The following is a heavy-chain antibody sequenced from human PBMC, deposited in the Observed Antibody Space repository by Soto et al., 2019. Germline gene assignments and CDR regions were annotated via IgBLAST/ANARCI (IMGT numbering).Heavy chain of an antibody. D-gene: IGHD5-18*01. Sequence: PGESLKISCKGSGYSFTSYWIGWVRQMPGKGLEWMGIIYPGDSDTRYSPSFQGQVTISADKSISTAYLQWSSLKASDTAMYYCARHGGYSYGNPAPDYWGQGTLVTVSS. V-gene: IGHV5-51*01. J-gene: IGHJ4*02. CDR1: GYSFTSYW. CDR2: IYPGDSDT. CDR3: ARHGGYSYGNPAPDY.